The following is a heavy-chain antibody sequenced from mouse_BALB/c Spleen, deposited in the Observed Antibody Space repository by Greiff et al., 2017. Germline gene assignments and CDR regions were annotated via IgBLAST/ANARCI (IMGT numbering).Heavy chain of an antibody. D-gene: IGHD2-4*01. Sequence: EVQLQQSGPELVKPGASVKISCKASGYTFTDYNMHWVKQSHGKSLEWIGYIYPYNGGTGYNQKFKSKATLTVDNSSSTAYMELRSLTSEDSAVYYCARGQITTGFAYWGQGTLVTVSA. CDR2: IYPYNGGT. V-gene: IGHV1S29*02. CDR1: GYTFTDYN. J-gene: IGHJ3*01. CDR3: ARGQITTGFAY.